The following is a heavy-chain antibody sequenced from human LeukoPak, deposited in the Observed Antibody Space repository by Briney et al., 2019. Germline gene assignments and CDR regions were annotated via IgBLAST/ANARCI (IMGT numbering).Heavy chain of an antibody. V-gene: IGHV3-48*01. D-gene: IGHD3-10*01. CDR2: ISSSSSTI. CDR3: AKDFGIRDYGSGSHYFDC. CDR1: GCTFSSYS. Sequence: GGSLRLSGAASGCTFSSYSMNWVRQAPGKGPEWVSYISSSSSTIYYADSVKGRFTISRVKAKNSLYLQMNRRRAEDTAVNYCAKDFGIRDYGSGSHYFDCWGQGTLVTVSS. J-gene: IGHJ4*02.